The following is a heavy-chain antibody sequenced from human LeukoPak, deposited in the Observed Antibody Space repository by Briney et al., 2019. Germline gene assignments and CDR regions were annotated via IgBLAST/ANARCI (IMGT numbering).Heavy chain of an antibody. V-gene: IGHV1-69*04. D-gene: IGHD2-15*01. J-gene: IGHJ4*02. CDR1: GGNFSSYA. CDR2: IIPLLNMA. Sequence: SVKVSCKASGGNFSSYAFNWVRQAPGQGLEWMGGIIPLLNMANSAQKFQGRVTITADKSTSTTYMELSSLTSEDTAVFYCATYCTGGRCPRTSDYWGQGTLVTVSS. CDR3: ATYCTGGRCPRTSDY.